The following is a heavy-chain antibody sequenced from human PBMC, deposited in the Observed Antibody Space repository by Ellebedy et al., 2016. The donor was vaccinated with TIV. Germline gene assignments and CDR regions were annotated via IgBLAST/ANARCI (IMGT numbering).Heavy chain of an antibody. D-gene: IGHD3-16*01. CDR3: ASGKGDGMDV. CDR1: GFTFSSYG. V-gene: IGHV3-33*01. Sequence: GESLKISXAASGFTFSSYGMHWVRQAPGKGLEWVAVIWYDGSNKYYADSVKGRFTISRDNSKNTLYLQMNSLRAEDTAVYYCASGKGDGMDVWGQGTTVTVSS. J-gene: IGHJ6*02. CDR2: IWYDGSNK.